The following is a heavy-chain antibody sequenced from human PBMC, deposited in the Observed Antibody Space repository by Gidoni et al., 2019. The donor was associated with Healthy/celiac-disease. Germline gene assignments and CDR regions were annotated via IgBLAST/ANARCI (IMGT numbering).Heavy chain of an antibody. Sequence: QVQLVQSGAEVKKPGASVKVSCKASGSTFTGYYMHWVRQAPGQGLEWMGWINPNSGGTNYAQKFQGRVTMTRDTSISTAYMELSRLRSDDTAVYYFARDQGENYGDYPDYWGQGTLVTVSS. D-gene: IGHD4-17*01. J-gene: IGHJ4*02. CDR2: INPNSGGT. CDR3: ARDQGENYGDYPDY. V-gene: IGHV1-2*02. CDR1: GSTFTGYY.